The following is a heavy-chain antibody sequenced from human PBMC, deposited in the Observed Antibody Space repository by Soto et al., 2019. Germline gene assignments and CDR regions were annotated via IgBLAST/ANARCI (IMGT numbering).Heavy chain of an antibody. D-gene: IGHD3-22*01. J-gene: IGHJ3*02. CDR2: IYYSGST. CDR1: GGSVSSGSYY. Sequence: PSETLSLTCTVSGGSVSSGSYYWSWIRQPPGKGLEWIGYIYYSGSTNYNPSLKSRVTISVDTSKNQFSLKLGSVTAADTAVYYCARDGDYYDSSGYHDAFDIWGQGTMVTVSS. CDR3: ARDGDYYDSSGYHDAFDI. V-gene: IGHV4-61*01.